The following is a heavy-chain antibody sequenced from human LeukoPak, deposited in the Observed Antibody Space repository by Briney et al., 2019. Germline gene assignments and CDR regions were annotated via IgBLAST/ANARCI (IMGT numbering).Heavy chain of an antibody. Sequence: SETLSLTCTVSGGSISSYYWSWIRQPPGKGLEWIGYIYYSGSTNYNPSLKSRVTISVDTSKNQFSLKLSSVTAADTAVYYCVRAGGYYDFWSGYYISVYFDYWGQGTLVTVSS. CDR1: GGSISSYY. V-gene: IGHV4-59*01. CDR2: IYYSGST. CDR3: VRAGGYYDFWSGYYISVYFDY. J-gene: IGHJ4*02. D-gene: IGHD3-3*01.